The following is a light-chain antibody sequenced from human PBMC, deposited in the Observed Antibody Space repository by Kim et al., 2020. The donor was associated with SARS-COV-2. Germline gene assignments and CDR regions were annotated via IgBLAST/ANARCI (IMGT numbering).Light chain of an antibody. J-gene: IGLJ2*01. Sequence: QSALTQPASMSGSPGQSITISCAGTSSDVGGSTHVSWYQQHPGKAPELIIYDVSTRPSGVSDRFSGSKSGNTASLTISGLQAEDEADYYCSSYRSSRTIFVGGTKLTVL. CDR2: DVS. V-gene: IGLV2-14*03. CDR1: SSDVGGSTH. CDR3: SSYRSSRTI.